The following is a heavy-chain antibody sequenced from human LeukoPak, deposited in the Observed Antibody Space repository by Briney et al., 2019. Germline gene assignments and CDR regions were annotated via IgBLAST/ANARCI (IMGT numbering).Heavy chain of an antibody. D-gene: IGHD6-13*01. V-gene: IGHV3-30-3*01. Sequence: GGSLRLSCAASGFTFSSYAMHWVRQAPGKGLEWVAVISYDGSNKYYADSVKGRFTISRDNSKNTLYLQMNSLRSDDTAVYYCARDSSPYIAAAGTQVAQVDYWGQGTLVTVSS. CDR3: ARDSSPYIAAAGTQVAQVDY. J-gene: IGHJ4*02. CDR1: GFTFSSYA. CDR2: ISYDGSNK.